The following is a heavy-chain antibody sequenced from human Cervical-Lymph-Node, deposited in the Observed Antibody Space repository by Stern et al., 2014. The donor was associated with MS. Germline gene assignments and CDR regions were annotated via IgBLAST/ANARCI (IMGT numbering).Heavy chain of an antibody. CDR2: ISVCGGST. D-gene: IGHD4-17*01. V-gene: IGHV3-23*04. CDR3: AKSTVTSLSDY. J-gene: IGHJ4*02. Sequence: EDQLVESGGGLVKPGGSLRLSCAASGFTFSSYAMSWVRQAPGQGLEWVSAISVCGGSTYYADSVKSRFTISRDNSKNTLYLQMNSLRAEDTAVYYCAKSTVTSLSDYWGQGTLVTVSS. CDR1: GFTFSSYA.